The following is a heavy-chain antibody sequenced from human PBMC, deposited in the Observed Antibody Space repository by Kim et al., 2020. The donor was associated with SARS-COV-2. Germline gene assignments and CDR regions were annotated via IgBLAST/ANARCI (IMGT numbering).Heavy chain of an antibody. D-gene: IGHD2-2*01. CDR3: TRYCSSTSCRWFDP. CDR1: GGSISSCGYY. Sequence: SETLSLTCTVSGGSISSCGYYWSWIRQYPGKGLEWIVYIYYSGSTYYNPSLRSRVSISVDTSKNQFSLKLNSVTAADASVYYCTRYCSSTSCRWFDPWG. CDR2: IYYSGST. J-gene: IGHJ5*02. V-gene: IGHV4-31*03.